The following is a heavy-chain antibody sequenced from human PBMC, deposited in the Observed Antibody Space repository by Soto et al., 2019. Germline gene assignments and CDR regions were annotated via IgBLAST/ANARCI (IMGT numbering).Heavy chain of an antibody. J-gene: IGHJ5*02. CDR1: EDSICPNY. Sequence: SETISHTRTISEDSICPNYWSREKQAPGKGLEWIGYTYHTGSTKYNPSLKSRATISVDTSKNQFSLTLNSAAAADTAVYYCATDSAGRGPFDPWGQGILVTVSS. V-gene: IGHV4-59*13. CDR3: ATDSAGRGPFDP. CDR2: TYHTGST. D-gene: IGHD3-10*01.